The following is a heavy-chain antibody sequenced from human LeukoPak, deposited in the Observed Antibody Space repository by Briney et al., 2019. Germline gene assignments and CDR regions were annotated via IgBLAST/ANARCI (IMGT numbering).Heavy chain of an antibody. CDR1: GGSISSGGYY. D-gene: IGHD3-22*01. CDR3: ARIRQGSSGYYSVIDY. J-gene: IGHJ4*02. CDR2: IYYSGST. Sequence: PSQTLSLTCTVSGGSISSGGYYWSWIRQHPGKGLEWIGYIYYSGSTYYNPSLKSRVTISVDTSKNQFSLKLSSVTAADTAVYYCARIRQGSSGYYSVIDYWGREPWSPSPQ. V-gene: IGHV4-31*03.